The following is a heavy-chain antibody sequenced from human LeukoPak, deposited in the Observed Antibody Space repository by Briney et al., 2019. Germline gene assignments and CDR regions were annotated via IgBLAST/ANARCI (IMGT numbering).Heavy chain of an antibody. D-gene: IGHD4-17*01. CDR1: GFTFSDHY. V-gene: IGHV3-72*01. CDR2: TRNKANSYTT. CDR3: ARDYGDSSFDY. J-gene: IGHJ4*02. Sequence: GGSLRLSCAASGFTFSDHYMDWVRQAPGKGLEWVGRTRNKANSYTTEYAASVKGRFTISRDDSKNSLYLQMNSLRAEDTAVYYCARDYGDSSFDYWGQGTLVTVSS.